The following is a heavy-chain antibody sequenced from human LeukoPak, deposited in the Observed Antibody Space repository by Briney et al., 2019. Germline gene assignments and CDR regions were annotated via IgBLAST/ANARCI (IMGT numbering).Heavy chain of an antibody. CDR1: GYSISSGYY. CDR2: IYHSGST. J-gene: IGHJ4*02. Sequence: SETLSLTCTVSGYSISSGYYWGWIRQPPGKGLEWIGSIYHSGSTYYNPSLKSRVTISVDTSKNQFSLKLSSVTAADTAVYYCARVRDTAMSNDYWGQGTLVTVSS. CDR3: ARVRDTAMSNDY. D-gene: IGHD5-18*01. V-gene: IGHV4-38-2*02.